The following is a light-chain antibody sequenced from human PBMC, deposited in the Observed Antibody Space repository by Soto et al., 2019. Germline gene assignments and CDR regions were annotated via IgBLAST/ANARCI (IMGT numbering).Light chain of an antibody. CDR1: QSVSSY. J-gene: IGKJ1*01. CDR3: HQRGSWPRGT. CDR2: DAS. V-gene: IGKV3-11*01. Sequence: EMLLTQSPATLSLSPGETATLSCRASQSVSSYLAWYQQKSGQAPRLLIYDASNRATGIPDRFSGSGSGTDFTLTISTLEPEDSAVYYCHQRGSWPRGTFGQGTKVDIK.